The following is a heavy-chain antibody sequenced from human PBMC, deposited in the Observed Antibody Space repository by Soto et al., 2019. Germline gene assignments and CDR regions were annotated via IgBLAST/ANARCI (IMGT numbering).Heavy chain of an antibody. CDR2: IYPGDSDT. J-gene: IGHJ6*02. D-gene: IGHD2-2*01. CDR1: GYSFSDYW. Sequence: GESLKISCKGSGYSFSDYWIGWARQMPGKGLEWVGFIYPGDSDTRYNPSFRGQVTVSADKSIATAYLQWSSLKASDTAIYYCARRRVVVVTTTRTDYYHYGMDVWGQGTTVTVSS. CDR3: ARRRVVVVTTTRTDYYHYGMDV. V-gene: IGHV5-51*01.